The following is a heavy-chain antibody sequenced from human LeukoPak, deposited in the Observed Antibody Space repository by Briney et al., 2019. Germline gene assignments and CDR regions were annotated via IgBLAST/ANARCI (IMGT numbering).Heavy chain of an antibody. Sequence: GGPLRLSCAASGFTFSSYWMSWVRQAPGKGLEWVANIKQDGSEKYYVDSVKGRFTISRDNAKNSLYLQMNSLRAEDTAVYYCASEGSAAAGFYLWWGQGTLVTVSS. D-gene: IGHD6-13*01. J-gene: IGHJ4*02. CDR2: IKQDGSEK. CDR1: GFTFSSYW. V-gene: IGHV3-7*01. CDR3: ASEGSAAAGFYLW.